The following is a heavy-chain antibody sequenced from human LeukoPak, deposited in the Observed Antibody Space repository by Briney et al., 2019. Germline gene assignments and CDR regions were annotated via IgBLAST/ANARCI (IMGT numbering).Heavy chain of an antibody. Sequence: SGGSLRLSCSASGFTFSNYWMSWVRQAPGKGLEGVANIKQDESEKYYVDSVKGRFTISRDNAKSSLYLQMNSLRAEDTAVYYCARALDSSSSRYQAFEEWGQGTLVTVSS. V-gene: IGHV3-7*01. D-gene: IGHD2-2*01. CDR1: GFTFSNYW. CDR3: ARALDSSSSRYQAFEE. CDR2: IKQDESEK. J-gene: IGHJ4*02.